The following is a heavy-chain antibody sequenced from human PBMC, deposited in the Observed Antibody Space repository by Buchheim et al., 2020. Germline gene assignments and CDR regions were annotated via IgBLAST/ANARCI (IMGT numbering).Heavy chain of an antibody. J-gene: IGHJ6*02. CDR3: AGDRTSMDV. CDR1: GLIFSTYS. CDR2: ISGSTTTI. D-gene: IGHD1/OR15-1a*01. V-gene: IGHV3-48*01. Sequence: EVQLVESGGGLVQPGGSLRLSCAASGLIFSTYSMNWVRQAPGKGLEWVSYISGSTTTIYYADSVRGRFTISRDNAKNSLYLQMNSLRAEDTAVYYCAGDRTSMDVWGRGTT.